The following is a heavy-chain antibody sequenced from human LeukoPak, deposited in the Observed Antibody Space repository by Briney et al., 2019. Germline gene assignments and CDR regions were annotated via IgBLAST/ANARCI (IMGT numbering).Heavy chain of an antibody. CDR3: XHRRTQRWFDP. V-gene: IGHV2-5*02. CDR1: GFSLSTSGVG. CDR2: IYWDDDK. Sequence: SGPTLVKPTQTLTQTCTFSGFSLSTSGVGVGWIRQPPGKALEWLALIYWDDDKRYSPSLKSRLTITKDTSKNQVVLTITNMDPXXXXXXXXXHRRTQRWFDPWGQGTLVTVSS. J-gene: IGHJ5*02.